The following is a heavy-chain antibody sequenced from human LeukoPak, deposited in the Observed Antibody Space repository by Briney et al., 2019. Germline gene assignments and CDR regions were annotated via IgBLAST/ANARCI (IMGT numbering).Heavy chain of an antibody. Sequence: ASVKVSRKASGGTFSSYAISWVRQAPGQRLEWMGWINAGNGNTKYSQKFQGRVTITRDASASTAYMELSSLRSEDTAVYYCARVRSSGWYDWFDPWGQGTLVTVSS. J-gene: IGHJ5*02. V-gene: IGHV1-3*01. CDR1: GGTFSSYA. CDR3: ARVRSSGWYDWFDP. CDR2: INAGNGNT. D-gene: IGHD6-19*01.